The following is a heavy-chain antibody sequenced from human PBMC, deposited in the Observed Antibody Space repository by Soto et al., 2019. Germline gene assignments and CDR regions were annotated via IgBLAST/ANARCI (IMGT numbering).Heavy chain of an antibody. CDR2: IIPILGIA. Sequence: ASVKVSCKASGGTFSSYAISWVRQAPGQGLECMGGIIPILGIANYAQKFQGRVTITADKSTSTAYMELSSLRSEDTAVYYCAHGEDCSSTSCYGWFDPWGQGTLVTVSS. D-gene: IGHD2-2*01. CDR1: GGTFSSYA. J-gene: IGHJ5*02. CDR3: AHGEDCSSTSCYGWFDP. V-gene: IGHV1-69*10.